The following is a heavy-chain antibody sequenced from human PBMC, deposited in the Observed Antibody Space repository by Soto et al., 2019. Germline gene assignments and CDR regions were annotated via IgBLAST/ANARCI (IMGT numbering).Heavy chain of an antibody. D-gene: IGHD6-13*01. CDR3: AGRIAAGGGMDV. CDR2: ISSSGGYI. V-gene: IGHV3-21*02. Sequence: EVQLVESGGGLVKPGGSLRLSCEASGFTFSGHTLTWVGQAPGKRLEWVSSISSSGGYIHYADSVKGRFTISRDNANNSLFLQMNSLTVEDSALYYCAGRIAAGGGMDVWGQGTTVSVSS. CDR1: GFTFSGHT. J-gene: IGHJ6*02.